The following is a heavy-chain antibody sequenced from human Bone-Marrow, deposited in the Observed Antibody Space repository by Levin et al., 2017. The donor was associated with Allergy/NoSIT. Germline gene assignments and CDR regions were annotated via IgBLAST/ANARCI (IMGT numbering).Heavy chain of an antibody. Sequence: QPGGSLRLSCAASGFRFSRYAMAWVRQAPGEGLEWVSTISGDGVNTFHADSVKGRFTISRDNSKNILFLQMNNLRAEDTALYYCARDCGGSWYSSNFWGQGTLVTVSS. V-gene: IGHV3-23*01. D-gene: IGHD2-15*01. CDR2: ISGDGVNT. CDR1: GFRFSRYA. CDR3: ARDCGGSWYSSNF. J-gene: IGHJ4*02.